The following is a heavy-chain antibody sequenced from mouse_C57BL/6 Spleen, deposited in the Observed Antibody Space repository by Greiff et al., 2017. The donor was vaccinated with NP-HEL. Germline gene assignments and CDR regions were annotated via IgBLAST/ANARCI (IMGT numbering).Heavy chain of an antibody. CDR3: ANSYDYDVDY. V-gene: IGHV1-26*01. CDR2: INPNNGGT. Sequence: EVQLQQSGPELVKPGASVKISCKASGYTFTDYYMNWVKQSHGKSLEWIGDINPNNGGTSYNQKFKGKATLTVDKSSSTAYMELRSLTSEDSAVYYCANSYDYDVDYWGQGTTLTVSS. J-gene: IGHJ2*01. CDR1: GYTFTDYY. D-gene: IGHD2-4*01.